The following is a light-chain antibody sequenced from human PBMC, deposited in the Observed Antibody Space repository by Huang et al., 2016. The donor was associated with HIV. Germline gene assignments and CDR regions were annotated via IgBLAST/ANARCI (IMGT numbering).Light chain of an antibody. V-gene: IGKV1-39*01. CDR3: QQSYSSLLS. Sequence: DIQMTQSPSSLSASVGDRVIMTCRASQTITTYLNWYQQRPGKAPKLLIYAASSLQSGVPSRSSGSGSGTDFTLTISSLQPEDFATYYCQQSYSSLLSFGGGTKVAIK. J-gene: IGKJ4*01. CDR1: QTITTY. CDR2: AAS.